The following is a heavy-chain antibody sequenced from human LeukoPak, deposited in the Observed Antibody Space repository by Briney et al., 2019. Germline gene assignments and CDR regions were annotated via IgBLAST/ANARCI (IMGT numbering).Heavy chain of an antibody. J-gene: IGHJ4*02. V-gene: IGHV1-46*01. Sequence: ASVKVSCKASGYTFTSYYMHWVRQAPGQGLEWMGIINPSGGSTSYAQKFQGRVTMTRDTSTSTVYMELSSLRSDDTAVYYCARSLYYYDSSGTSNYFDYWGQGTLVTVSS. CDR2: INPSGGST. CDR3: ARSLYYYDSSGTSNYFDY. CDR1: GYTFTSYY. D-gene: IGHD3-22*01.